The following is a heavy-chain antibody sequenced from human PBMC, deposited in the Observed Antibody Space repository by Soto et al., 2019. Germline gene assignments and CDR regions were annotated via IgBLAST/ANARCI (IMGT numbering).Heavy chain of an antibody. V-gene: IGHV4-59*01. D-gene: IGHD6-13*01. Sequence: PSETLSLTCTVSGGSISSYYWSWIRQPPGKGLEWIGDIYYSGSTNYNPSLKSRVTISVDTSKNQFSLKLSSVTAADTAVYYCARVGIAAVGSYYGMDVWGQGTTVTVS. CDR2: IYYSGST. CDR3: ARVGIAAVGSYYGMDV. J-gene: IGHJ6*02. CDR1: GGSISSYY.